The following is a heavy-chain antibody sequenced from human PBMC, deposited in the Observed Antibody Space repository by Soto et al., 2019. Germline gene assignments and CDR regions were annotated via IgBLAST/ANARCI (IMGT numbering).Heavy chain of an antibody. Sequence: EVQLVESGGGLVKPGGSLRLSCVVSGFNFRSHSMNWVRQAPGKGLEWVSSISSGSSYIYYADSVRGRFTVSRDNGKNALYLQMNGLRAEDTAVYYCATDIVSTTETYWGQGTLVTVSS. D-gene: IGHD5-12*01. CDR1: GFNFRSHS. CDR3: ATDIVSTTETY. CDR2: ISSGSSYI. J-gene: IGHJ4*02. V-gene: IGHV3-21*01.